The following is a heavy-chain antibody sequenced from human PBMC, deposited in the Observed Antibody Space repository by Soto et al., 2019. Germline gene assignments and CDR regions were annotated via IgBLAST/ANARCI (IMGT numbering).Heavy chain of an antibody. Sequence: QVQLVQSGAEVKKPGASVKVSCKASGYTFTSYGISWVRQAPGQGLEWMGWISAYNGNTNYEQKLQGRVTMTPDTSTSTAYMEVRSLRSDDTAVNYCARDRGSYALDYWGQGTLVTVSS. V-gene: IGHV1-18*01. CDR2: ISAYNGNT. D-gene: IGHD1-26*01. CDR3: ARDRGSYALDY. CDR1: GYTFTSYG. J-gene: IGHJ4*02.